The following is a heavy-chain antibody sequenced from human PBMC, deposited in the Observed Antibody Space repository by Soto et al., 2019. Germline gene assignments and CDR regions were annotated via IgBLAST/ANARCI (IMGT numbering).Heavy chain of an antibody. CDR2: IYYSGST. CDR3: ARHFCVVVATKNWFDP. V-gene: IGHV4-39*01. D-gene: IGHD2-15*01. J-gene: IGHJ5*02. Sequence: QLQLQESGPGLVKPSETLSLTCTVSGGSISSSSYYWGWIRQPPGKGLEWIGSIYYSGSTYYNPSLKIRVTISVDTSKNQFSLKLSSVTAADTAVYYCARHFCVVVATKNWFDPWGQGTLVTVSS. CDR1: GGSISSSSYY.